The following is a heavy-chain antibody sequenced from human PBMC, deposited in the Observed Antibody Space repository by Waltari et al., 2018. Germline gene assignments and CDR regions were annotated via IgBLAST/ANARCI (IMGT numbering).Heavy chain of an antibody. CDR2: INPNRGGT. J-gene: IGHJ4*02. D-gene: IGHD2-2*01. CDR3: ARAAPMPHFDY. Sequence: QVQLVQSGAEVKKPGASVKVSCKASGYTFTGYYMHWVRQAPGQGLEWMGWINPNRGGTNYAQKFQGRVTMTRDTSISTAYMELSRLRSDDTAVYYCARAAPMPHFDYWGQGTLVTVSS. CDR1: GYTFTGYY. V-gene: IGHV1-2*02.